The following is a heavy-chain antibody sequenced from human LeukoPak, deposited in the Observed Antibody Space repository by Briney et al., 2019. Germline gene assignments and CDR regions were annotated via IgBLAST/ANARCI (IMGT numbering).Heavy chain of an antibody. Sequence: GRSLRLSCAASGFTFSSYGMHWVRQAPGNGLEWVAVIWYDGSNKYYADSVKGRFTISRDNSKNTLYLQMNSLRAEDTAVYYCARDPYSYGYFDYWGQGTLVTVSS. CDR1: GFTFSSYG. D-gene: IGHD5-18*01. J-gene: IGHJ4*02. CDR2: IWYDGSNK. V-gene: IGHV3-33*01. CDR3: ARDPYSYGYFDY.